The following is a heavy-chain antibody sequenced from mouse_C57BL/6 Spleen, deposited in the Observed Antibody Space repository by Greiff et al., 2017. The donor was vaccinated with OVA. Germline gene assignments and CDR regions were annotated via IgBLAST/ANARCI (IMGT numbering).Heavy chain of an antibody. D-gene: IGHD1-1*01. Sequence: QVQLQQPGAELVMPGASVKLSCKASGYTFTSYWMHWVKQRPGQGLEWIGEIDPSDSYTNYNQKFKGKSTLTVDKSSSTAYLQLSSLTSEDSAVYYCAILRSDVWGTGTTVTVSS. CDR3: AILRSDV. J-gene: IGHJ1*03. CDR1: GYTFTSYW. CDR2: IDPSDSYT. V-gene: IGHV1-69*01.